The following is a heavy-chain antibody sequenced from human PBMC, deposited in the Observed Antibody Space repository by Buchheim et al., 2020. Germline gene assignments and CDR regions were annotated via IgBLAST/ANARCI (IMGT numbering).Heavy chain of an antibody. V-gene: IGHV4-59*01. CDR1: GGSISSYY. CDR2: IYYSGST. J-gene: IGHJ4*02. CDR3: AREVSYYDSSGYYPHFDY. D-gene: IGHD3-22*01. Sequence: QVQLQESGPGLVKPSETLSLTCTVSGGSISSYYWSWIRQPPGKGLEWIGYIYYSGSTNYNPSLKSRVTISVDTSKNQFSLKLSSVTAADMAVYYCAREVSYYDSSGYYPHFDYWGQGTL.